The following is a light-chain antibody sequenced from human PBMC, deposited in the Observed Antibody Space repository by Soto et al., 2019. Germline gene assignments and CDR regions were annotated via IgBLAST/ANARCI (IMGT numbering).Light chain of an antibody. CDR1: SSDVGGYNY. J-gene: IGLJ1*01. Sequence: QSALTQPASVSGSPGQSITISCTGTSSDVGGYNYVSWFQQHPGKAPKLMISDVSNRPSGVSNRFSGSKSGNTASLTISGLQPEDEADYYCLSYTTSSTAYVFGTGTKVTVL. V-gene: IGLV2-14*01. CDR2: DVS. CDR3: LSYTTSSTAYV.